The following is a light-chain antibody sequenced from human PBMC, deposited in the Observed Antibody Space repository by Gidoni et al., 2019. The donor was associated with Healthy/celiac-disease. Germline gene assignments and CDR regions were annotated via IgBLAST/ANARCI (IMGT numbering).Light chain of an antibody. CDR3: QQYDNLPRA. CDR2: DAS. CDR1: QDLSNY. Sequence: DIQMTQSPSSLSASVGDRVTIACQASQDLSNYLNWYQQKPGKAPKLLIYDASNLETGVPSRFRVSGCRTYLSFTTSCLQPKELATYYCQQYDNLPRAFXQXTKLEIK. V-gene: IGKV1-33*01. J-gene: IGKJ2*01.